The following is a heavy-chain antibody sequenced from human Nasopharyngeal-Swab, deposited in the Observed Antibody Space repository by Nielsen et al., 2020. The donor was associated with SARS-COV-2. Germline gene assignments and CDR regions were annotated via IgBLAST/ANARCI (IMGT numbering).Heavy chain of an antibody. CDR3: ARDVEDLLREGGQYYFDY. V-gene: IGHV4-39*07. J-gene: IGHJ4*02. CDR1: GGSISSSSYY. D-gene: IGHD3-16*01. CDR2: IYYSGST. Sequence: GSLRPSCTLSGGSISSSSYYWGWIRQPPGKGLEWIGSIYYSGSTYYNPSLRSRVTISVDTYKNQFSLKLSSVTAADTAVYYCARDVEDLLREGGQYYFDYWGQGTLVTVSS.